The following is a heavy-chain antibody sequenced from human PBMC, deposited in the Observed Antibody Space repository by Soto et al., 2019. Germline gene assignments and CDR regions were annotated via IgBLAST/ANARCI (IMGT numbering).Heavy chain of an antibody. J-gene: IGHJ4*02. D-gene: IGHD2-21*01. CDR3: ARELTFLKPFDY. Sequence: ASVKVSCKASGYTFTGYYMHWVRQAPGQGLEWMGWINPNSGGTNYAQKFQGRVTMTRDTSISTAYMELSRLRSDDTAVYYCARELTFLKPFDYRGQGTLVTVSS. CDR1: GYTFTGYY. V-gene: IGHV1-2*02. CDR2: INPNSGGT.